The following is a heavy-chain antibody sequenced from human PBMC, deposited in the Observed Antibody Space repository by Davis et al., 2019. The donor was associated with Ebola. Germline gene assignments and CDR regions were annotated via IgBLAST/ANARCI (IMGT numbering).Heavy chain of an antibody. V-gene: IGHV3-66*01. Sequence: PGGSLRLSCAASGFTVSSNYMSWVRQAPGKGLEWVSVIYSGGSTYYADSVKGRFTISRDNSKNTLYLQMNSLRAEDTAVYYCARGLKKQWLVLGAFDIWGQGRMVTVSS. CDR2: IYSGGST. CDR1: GFTVSSNY. D-gene: IGHD6-19*01. CDR3: ARGLKKQWLVLGAFDI. J-gene: IGHJ3*02.